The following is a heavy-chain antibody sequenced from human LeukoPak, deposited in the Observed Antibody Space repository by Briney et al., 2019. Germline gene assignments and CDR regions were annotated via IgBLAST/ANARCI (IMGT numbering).Heavy chain of an antibody. CDR1: GGSISSSSYY. Sequence: SETLSLTCTVSGGSISSSSYYWGWIRQPPGKGLEWIGSIYYSGSTYYNPSLKSRVTISVDKSKNQFSLRLSSVTAADTAVYYCARLQTVFFDYWGQGTLVIVSS. CDR2: IYYSGST. D-gene: IGHD4-17*01. J-gene: IGHJ4*02. CDR3: ARLQTVFFDY. V-gene: IGHV4-39*07.